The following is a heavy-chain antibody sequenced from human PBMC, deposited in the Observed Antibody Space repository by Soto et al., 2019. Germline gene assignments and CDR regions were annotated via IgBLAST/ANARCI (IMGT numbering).Heavy chain of an antibody. J-gene: IGHJ4*02. CDR3: ARDRAIFGVVKRGYYFDY. CDR1: GGSISSSNW. V-gene: IGHV4-4*02. Sequence: SETLSLTCAVSGGSISSSNWWSWVRQPPGKGLEWIGEIYHSGSTNYNPSLKSRVTISVDKSKNQFSLKLSSVTAADTAVYYCARDRAIFGVVKRGYYFDYWGKGTLVTVS. CDR2: IYHSGST. D-gene: IGHD3-3*01.